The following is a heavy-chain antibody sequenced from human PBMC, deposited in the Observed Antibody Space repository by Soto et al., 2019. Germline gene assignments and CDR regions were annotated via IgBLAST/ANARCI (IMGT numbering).Heavy chain of an antibody. CDR3: ARAREVFDY. V-gene: IGHV3-33*01. Sequence: QVQLVESGGGVVQPGRSLRLSCAASGFTFSSYGMHWVRQAPGKGLEWVAVIWYDGSNKYYADSVKGRFTISRDNSKNMLYLQLNRLSAEDTAVYYCARAREVFDYWGQGTLVTVSS. CDR2: IWYDGSNK. CDR1: GFTFSSYG. J-gene: IGHJ4*02.